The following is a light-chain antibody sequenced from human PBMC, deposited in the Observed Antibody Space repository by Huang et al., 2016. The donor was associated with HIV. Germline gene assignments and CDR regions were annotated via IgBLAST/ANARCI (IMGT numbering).Light chain of an antibody. CDR2: DAS. CDR3: QQRSNWPRT. V-gene: IGKV3-11*01. J-gene: IGKJ3*01. CDR1: QSVSSY. Sequence: EIVLTQSPATLSLSPGERATLSCRASQSVSSYLAWYQQKPGQAPRRLIYDASNRATGIPAMCSGSGAGTDFTLTISSLEPEDFAVYDCQQRSNWPRTFGPGTKVDIK.